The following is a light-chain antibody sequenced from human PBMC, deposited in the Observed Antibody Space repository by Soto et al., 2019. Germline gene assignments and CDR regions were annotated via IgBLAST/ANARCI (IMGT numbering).Light chain of an antibody. CDR2: EVS. Sequence: QSALTQPASVSGSPGQSITISCAGTSSDVGGYNYVSWYQQHQGKAPKLMIYEVSNRPSGVSNRFSGSKSGNTASLTISGIQAEDEADYYCSSYTSSSTLGVFGGGTKLTVL. J-gene: IGLJ3*02. V-gene: IGLV2-14*01. CDR3: SSYTSSSTLGV. CDR1: SSDVGGYNY.